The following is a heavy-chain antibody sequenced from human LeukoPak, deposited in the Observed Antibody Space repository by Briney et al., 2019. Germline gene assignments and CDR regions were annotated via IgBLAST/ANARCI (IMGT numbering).Heavy chain of an antibody. J-gene: IGHJ4*02. V-gene: IGHV4-59*12. D-gene: IGHD5-12*01. CDR3: ASLGYRSPY. CDR2: IYYSGST. Sequence: SETLSLTCTVSGGSISSYYWSWIRQPPGKRLEWIGYIYYSGSTYYNPSLKSRVTISVDTSKNQFSLKLSSVTAADTAVYYCASLGYRSPYWGQGTLVTVSS. CDR1: GGSISSYY.